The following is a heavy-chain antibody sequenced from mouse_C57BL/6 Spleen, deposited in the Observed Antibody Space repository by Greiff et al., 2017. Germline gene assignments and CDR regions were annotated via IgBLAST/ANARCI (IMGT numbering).Heavy chain of an antibody. J-gene: IGHJ3*01. CDR2: ISGGGGNT. CDR3: ARRGGSSFSWFAY. D-gene: IGHD1-1*01. V-gene: IGHV5-9*01. CDR1: GFTFSSYT. Sequence: EVKVEESGGGLVKPGGSLKLSCAASGFTFSSYTMSWVRQTPEKRLEWVATISGGGGNTYYPDSVKGRFTISRDNAKNTLYLQMSSLRSEDTALYYCARRGGSSFSWFAYWGQGTLVPVSA.